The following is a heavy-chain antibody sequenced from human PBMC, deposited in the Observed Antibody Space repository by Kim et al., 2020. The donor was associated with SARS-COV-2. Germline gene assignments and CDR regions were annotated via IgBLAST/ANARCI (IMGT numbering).Heavy chain of an antibody. V-gene: IGHV3-7*03. D-gene: IGHD5-18*01. CDR3: AGSGYTFFI. Sequence: GGSLRLSCAASEFTFSIYWMTWVRQAPGKGLEWVANIKQDGGEKYYVDSVKGRFTISRDNAKNSLYLQMNSLRAEDTAVYYCAGSGYTFFIWGQGTMVTVSS. J-gene: IGHJ3*02. CDR1: EFTFSIYW. CDR2: IKQDGGEK.